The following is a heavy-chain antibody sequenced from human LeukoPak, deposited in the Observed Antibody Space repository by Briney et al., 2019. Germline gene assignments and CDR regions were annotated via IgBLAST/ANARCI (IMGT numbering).Heavy chain of an antibody. D-gene: IGHD2-15*01. CDR3: ARRVVANVFDI. J-gene: IGHJ3*02. Sequence: GESLKISCKGSGYSFTTHWIGWVRPMPGKGLEWMGIIYPYDSDTRYSPSFQGQVTMSADKSISTAYLQWSTLKASDTAMYYCARRVVANVFDIWGQGTMVTVSS. CDR1: GYSFTTHW. CDR2: IYPYDSDT. V-gene: IGHV5-51*01.